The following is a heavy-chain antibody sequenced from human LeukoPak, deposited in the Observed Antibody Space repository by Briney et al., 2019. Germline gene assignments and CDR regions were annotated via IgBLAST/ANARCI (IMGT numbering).Heavy chain of an antibody. J-gene: IGHJ4*02. V-gene: IGHV1-2*06. Sequence: ASVKVSCTASGYTFTGYHIHWVRQAPGQGLEWMGRINPYSGDTNFAQNFQGRVTMTRDTSITTAYMDLSSLTPDYTAVYFCARDQGSLTRSWYTGYWGQGTQVTASS. CDR1: GYTFTGYH. D-gene: IGHD6-13*01. CDR3: ARDQGSLTRSWYTGY. CDR2: INPYSGDT.